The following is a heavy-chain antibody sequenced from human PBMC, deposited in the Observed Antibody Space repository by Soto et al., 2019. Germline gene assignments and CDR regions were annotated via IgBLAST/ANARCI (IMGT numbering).Heavy chain of an antibody. Sequence: GGSLRLSCAASGFTFSSYGMHWVRQAPGKGLEWVAVISYDGSNKYYADSVKGRFTISRDNSKNTLYLQMNSLRAQDTAVYYCAKDNHTDEGLRLGELSLWGYFDYWGQGTLVTVSS. CDR3: AKDNHTDEGLRLGELSLWGYFDY. D-gene: IGHD3-16*02. V-gene: IGHV3-30*18. CDR1: GFTFSSYG. J-gene: IGHJ4*02. CDR2: ISYDGSNK.